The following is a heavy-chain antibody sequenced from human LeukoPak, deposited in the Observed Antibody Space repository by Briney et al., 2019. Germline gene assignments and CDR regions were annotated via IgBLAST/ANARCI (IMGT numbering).Heavy chain of an antibody. Sequence: SETLSLTCTVSGYSLSSGYYWGWIRQPPGKGLGWIGSIYHSGSTYYNPSLKSRVTISVDTSKNQFSLKLSSVTAADTAVYYCAREDTAMVTPDYWGQGTLVTVSS. CDR3: AREDTAMVTPDY. CDR1: GYSLSSGYY. CDR2: IYHSGST. D-gene: IGHD5-18*01. J-gene: IGHJ4*02. V-gene: IGHV4-38-2*02.